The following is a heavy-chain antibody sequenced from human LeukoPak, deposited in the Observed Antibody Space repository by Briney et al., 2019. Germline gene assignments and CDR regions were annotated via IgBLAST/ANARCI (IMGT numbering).Heavy chain of an antibody. D-gene: IGHD6-19*01. CDR2: IYYTGST. CDR3: ARAFSSGWYPYSIGGLWFDY. J-gene: IGHJ4*02. Sequence: PSETLSFTCTVSGGSISSYYWSWIRQPPGKGLEWIGNIYYTGSTNYNPSLKSRVTISVDTSKNQFSLKLSSVTAADTAVYYCARAFSSGWYPYSIGGLWFDYWGQGTLVTVSS. V-gene: IGHV4-59*13. CDR1: GGSISSYY.